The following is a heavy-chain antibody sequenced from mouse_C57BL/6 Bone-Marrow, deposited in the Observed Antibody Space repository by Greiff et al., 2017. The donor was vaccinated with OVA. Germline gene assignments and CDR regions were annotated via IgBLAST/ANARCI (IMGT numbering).Heavy chain of an antibody. Sequence: EVQVVESGAELVRPGASVKLSCTASGFNIKDDYMHWVKQRPEQGLEWIGWIDPENGDTEYASKFQGKATITADTSSNTAYLQLSSLTSEDTAVYYCTADYGSSYWGQGTTLTVSS. D-gene: IGHD1-1*01. J-gene: IGHJ2*01. CDR2: IDPENGDT. CDR1: GFNIKDDY. V-gene: IGHV14-4*01. CDR3: TADYGSSY.